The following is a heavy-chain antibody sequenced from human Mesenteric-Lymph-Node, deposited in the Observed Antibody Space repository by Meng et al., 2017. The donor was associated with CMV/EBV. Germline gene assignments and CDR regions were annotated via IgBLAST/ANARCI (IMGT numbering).Heavy chain of an antibody. J-gene: IGHJ4*02. Sequence: SETLSLTCTVSGGSISSSSYYWGWIRQPPGTGLEWIGSIYYSGSTYYNPSLKSRVTISVDTSKNQFSLKLSSVTAADTAVYYCARRGGYYGYYFDYWGQGTLVTVSS. V-gene: IGHV4-39*01. CDR3: ARRGGYYGYYFDY. CDR2: IYYSGST. CDR1: GGSISSSSYY. D-gene: IGHD3-3*01.